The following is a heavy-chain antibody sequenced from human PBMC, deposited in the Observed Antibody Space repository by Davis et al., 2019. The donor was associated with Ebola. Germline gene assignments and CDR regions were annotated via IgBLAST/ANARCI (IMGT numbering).Heavy chain of an antibody. V-gene: IGHV1-69*13. D-gene: IGHD2-21*01. Sequence: SVKVSCKASGGTFSSYAISWVRQAPGQGLEWMGGIIPIFGTANYAQKFQGRVTITADESTSTAYMELSSLRSEDTAVYYCASRDLSDAPYYYYGMDVWGQGTTVTVSS. J-gene: IGHJ6*02. CDR3: ASRDLSDAPYYYYGMDV. CDR2: IIPIFGTA. CDR1: GGTFSSYA.